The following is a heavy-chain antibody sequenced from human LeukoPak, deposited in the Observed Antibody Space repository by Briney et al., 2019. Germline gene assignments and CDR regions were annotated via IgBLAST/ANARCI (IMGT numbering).Heavy chain of an antibody. D-gene: IGHD2-21*01. CDR3: AKKLFQGWGFYFDY. V-gene: IGHV3-23*01. CDR1: GFTFSNYA. CDR2: ISADGASA. Sequence: GRSLRLSCAASGFTFSNYAMSWVRQAPGKGLAWVSAISADGASAYYADSVQGRFTISRDNSKSTLFLEMNSLRAEDTAVYYCAKKLFQGWGFYFDYWGQGTLVTVSS. J-gene: IGHJ4*02.